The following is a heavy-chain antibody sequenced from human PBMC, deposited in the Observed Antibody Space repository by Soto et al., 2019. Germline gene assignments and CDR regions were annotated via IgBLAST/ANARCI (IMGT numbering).Heavy chain of an antibody. D-gene: IGHD3-9*01. J-gene: IGHJ4*02. CDR2: INHSGST. CDR1: GGSFSGYY. V-gene: IGHV4-34*01. CDR3: ARVNDILTGYYSDY. Sequence: PSETLSLTCAVYGGSFSGYYWSWIRQPPGKGLEWIGEINHSGSTNYNPSLKSRVTISVDTSKNQFSLKLSSVTAADTAVYYCARVNDILTGYYSDYWGQGTLVNVSS.